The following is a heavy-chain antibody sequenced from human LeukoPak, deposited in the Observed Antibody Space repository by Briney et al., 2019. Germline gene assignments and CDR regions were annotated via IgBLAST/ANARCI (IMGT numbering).Heavy chain of an antibody. J-gene: IGHJ4*02. CDR3: TRSRERYCTSGSCYIDLQAR. V-gene: IGHV4-61*02. CDR1: GVSISSGYYY. Sequence: MSSETLSLTCTVSGVSISSGYYYWSWILQPAGRGLEWIGRMYTSGSTEYNPSLNSRVTISVDRSKNQFSLRLSSVTAADTAVYYCTRSRERYCTSGSCYIDLQARWGQGTLVTVSS. D-gene: IGHD2-2*02. CDR2: MYTSGST.